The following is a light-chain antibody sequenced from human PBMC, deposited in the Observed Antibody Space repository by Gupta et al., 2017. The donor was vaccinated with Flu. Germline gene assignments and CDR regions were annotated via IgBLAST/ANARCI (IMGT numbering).Light chain of an antibody. Sequence: VFTPAPDTLAVSPGERATLSCRSSQYVSNSYLAWYQHKPGQAPRLLIYRASSRATGIPDRFSGSGSGTDFTLNISRLEPEDCAVYYCQRYGTSPPLTFGGGTKVEI. V-gene: IGKV3-20*01. CDR2: RAS. J-gene: IGKJ4*01. CDR3: QRYGTSPPLT. CDR1: QYVSNSY.